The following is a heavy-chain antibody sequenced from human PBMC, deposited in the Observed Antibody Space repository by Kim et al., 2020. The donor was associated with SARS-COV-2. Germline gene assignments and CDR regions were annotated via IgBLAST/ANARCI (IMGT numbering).Heavy chain of an antibody. CDR2: GGST. V-gene: IGHV3-64D*06. CDR3: VKNWNSDH. Sequence: GGSTYYANPKKGRFTNPRDHPKNTLYLPMSSLRAEDPAVYFCVKNWNSDHWGQGTLVTVSS. D-gene: IGHD1-7*01. J-gene: IGHJ5*02.